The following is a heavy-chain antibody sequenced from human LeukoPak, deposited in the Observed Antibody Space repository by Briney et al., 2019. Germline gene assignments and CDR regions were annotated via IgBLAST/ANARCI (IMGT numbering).Heavy chain of an antibody. V-gene: IGHV3-30*03. J-gene: IGHJ4*02. CDR1: GFTFSSYD. CDR2: TSYDGSNE. Sequence: GGSLRLSCAASGFTFSSYDMYWVRQAPGKGLEWVAVTSYDGSNEYYADSVKGRFTISRDNSKNTLYLQMNSLRDEDTAVHYCARDLGGATTGFDYWGQGTLVTVSS. CDR3: ARDLGGATTGFDY. D-gene: IGHD1-26*01.